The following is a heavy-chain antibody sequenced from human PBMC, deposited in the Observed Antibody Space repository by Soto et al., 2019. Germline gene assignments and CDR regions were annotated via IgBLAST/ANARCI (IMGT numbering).Heavy chain of an antibody. CDR2: IWYDGSNK. CDR3: ARGGYSSGQLDY. J-gene: IGHJ4*02. CDR1: GFTFSSYG. Sequence: GGSLRLSCAASGFTFSSYGMHWVRQAPGKGLEWVAVIWYDGSNKYYADSVKGRFTISRDNSKNTLYLQMNSLRAEDTAVYYCARGGYSSGQLDYWGQGTLVTVSS. D-gene: IGHD6-19*01. V-gene: IGHV3-33*01.